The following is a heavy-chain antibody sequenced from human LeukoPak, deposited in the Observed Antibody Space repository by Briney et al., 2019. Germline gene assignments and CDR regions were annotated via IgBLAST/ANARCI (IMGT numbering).Heavy chain of an antibody. CDR2: ISGSADST. CDR1: GFTFSFYA. Sequence: PGGSLRLSCAASGFTFSFYAMSWVRQAPGKGLEWVSAISGSADSTYYADSVKGRFTISRDNSKNTLYLQMNSLRAEDTAVYYCASGWSLFVMDYWGQGTLVTVSS. D-gene: IGHD6-19*01. V-gene: IGHV3-23*01. CDR3: ASGWSLFVMDY. J-gene: IGHJ4*02.